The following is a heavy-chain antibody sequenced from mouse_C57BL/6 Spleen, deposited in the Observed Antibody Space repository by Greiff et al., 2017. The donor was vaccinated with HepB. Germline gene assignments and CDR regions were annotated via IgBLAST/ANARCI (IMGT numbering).Heavy chain of an antibody. D-gene: IGHD2-5*01. CDR1: GYTFTSYG. CDR3: ARSVIVTNWYFDV. Sequence: VQLQQSGAELARPGASVKLSCKASGYTFTSYGMSWVKQRTGQGLEWIGEIYPRSGNTYYNEKFKGKATLTADKSSSTAYMELRSLTSEDSAVYFCARSVIVTNWYFDVWGTGTTVTVSS. CDR2: IYPRSGNT. J-gene: IGHJ1*03. V-gene: IGHV1-81*01.